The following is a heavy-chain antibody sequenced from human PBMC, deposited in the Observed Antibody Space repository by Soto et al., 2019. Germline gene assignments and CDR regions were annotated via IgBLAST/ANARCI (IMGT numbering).Heavy chain of an antibody. J-gene: IGHJ6*02. V-gene: IGHV1-2*04. CDR3: ARADTGMISATLAGNSYYYGMDV. CDR2: INPNSGGT. Sequence: ASVKVSCKASGDTFPGYFMHWVRQAPGQGLEWMGWINPNSGGTNYAQKFQGWVTMTRDTSISTAYMELSRLRSDDTAVYYCARADTGMISATLAGNSYYYGMDVWGQ. D-gene: IGHD5-18*01. CDR1: GDTFPGYF.